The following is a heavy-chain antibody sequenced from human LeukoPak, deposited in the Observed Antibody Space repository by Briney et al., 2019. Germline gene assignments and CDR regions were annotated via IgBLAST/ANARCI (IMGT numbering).Heavy chain of an antibody. CDR1: GFTFSSYA. J-gene: IGHJ1*01. CDR3: ARRTPGYCSGGSCYGFQH. Sequence: GGSLRLSCAASGFTFSSYAMSWVRQAPGKGLEWVSDISGSGGSTYYADSVKGRFTISRDNANNSLYLQMNSLRAEDTAVYYCARRTPGYCSGGSCYGFQHWGQGTLVTVSS. D-gene: IGHD2-15*01. V-gene: IGHV3-23*01. CDR2: ISGSGGST.